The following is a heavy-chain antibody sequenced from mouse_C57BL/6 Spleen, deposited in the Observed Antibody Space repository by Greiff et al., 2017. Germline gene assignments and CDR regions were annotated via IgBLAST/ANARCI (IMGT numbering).Heavy chain of an antibody. CDR1: GYTFTDYN. J-gene: IGHJ1*03. V-gene: IGHV1-22*01. Sequence: DVKLVESGPELVKPGASVKMSCKASGYTFTDYNMHWVKQSHGKSLEWIGYINPNNGGTSYNQKFKGKATLTVNKSSSTAYMELRSLTSEDSAVYYCARENYYGSSYEYFDVWGTGTTVTVSS. CDR3: ARENYYGSSYEYFDV. D-gene: IGHD1-1*01. CDR2: INPNNGGT.